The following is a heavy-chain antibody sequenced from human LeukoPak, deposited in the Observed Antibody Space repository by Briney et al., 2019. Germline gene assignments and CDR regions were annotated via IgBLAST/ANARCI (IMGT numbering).Heavy chain of an antibody. Sequence: ASVKVSCKASGYTFTGYNVHWVRQAPGQGLEWMGIINPSGGSTSYAQKFQGRVTMTRDTSTSTVYMELSSLRSEDTAVYYCATEQILDSDIPDYWGQGTLVTVSS. CDR2: INPSGGST. J-gene: IGHJ4*02. V-gene: IGHV1-46*01. CDR1: GYTFTGYN. CDR3: ATEQILDSDIPDY. D-gene: IGHD3-9*01.